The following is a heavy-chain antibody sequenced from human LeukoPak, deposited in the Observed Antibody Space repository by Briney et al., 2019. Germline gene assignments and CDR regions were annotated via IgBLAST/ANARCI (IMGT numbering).Heavy chain of an antibody. CDR2: ISGSGGST. CDR1: GFTFSSYA. V-gene: IGHV3-23*01. J-gene: IGHJ6*02. D-gene: IGHD3-22*01. Sequence: GGSLRLSCAASGFTFSSYAMSWVRQAPGKGLEWVSAISGSGGSTYYADSVKGRFTISRDNSKNTLYLQMNSLRAEDTAVYYCAKLPLDYYDSSGYYNHYYYYGMDVWGQGTTVTVSS. CDR3: AKLPLDYYDSSGYYNHYYYYGMDV.